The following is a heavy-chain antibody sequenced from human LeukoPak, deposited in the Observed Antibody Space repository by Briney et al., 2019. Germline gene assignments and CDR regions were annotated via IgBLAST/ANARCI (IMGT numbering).Heavy chain of an antibody. V-gene: IGHV4-59*01. Sequence: SETLSLTCTVSGGSISGYYWSWIRQSPGKGLEWIGYIHYTGSTNYNPSLKSRVTISLDTSKKQFSLKLSSVTAADTAVYYCARGTTVNTLDWGRGTLVTVSS. CDR2: IHYTGST. CDR3: ARGTTVNTLD. CDR1: GGSISGYY. J-gene: IGHJ4*02. D-gene: IGHD4-17*01.